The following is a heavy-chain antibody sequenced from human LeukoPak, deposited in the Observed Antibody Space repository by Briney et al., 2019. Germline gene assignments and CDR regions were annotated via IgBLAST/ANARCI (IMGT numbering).Heavy chain of an antibody. CDR1: GFTFSDYV. J-gene: IGHJ3*02. CDR3: AKDSRSRNGIYDPFDI. D-gene: IGHD2-8*01. CDR2: ISANGGET. Sequence: GGSLRLSCAASGFTFSDYVMTWVRQAPGKGLEWVSSISANGGETSYADSVKGRFTISRDNSKNTLFLQMNSLRVEDSAVYYCAKDSRSRNGIYDPFDIWGQGTVVTVSS. V-gene: IGHV3-23*01.